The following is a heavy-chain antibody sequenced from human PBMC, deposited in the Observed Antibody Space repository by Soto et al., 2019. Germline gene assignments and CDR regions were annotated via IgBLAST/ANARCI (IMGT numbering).Heavy chain of an antibody. CDR3: ARDLDGWGNYYSDY. V-gene: IGHV1-18*01. J-gene: IGHJ4*02. D-gene: IGHD3-10*01. CDR2: ISPYNRNT. CDR1: GYPFSSIG. Sequence: QVQLVQSGAEVKKPGASVKVSCKASGYPFSSIGISWLRQAPGQGLEWIGWISPYNRNTYYAQRHQGRVTMTTDTSTSTAYMELRSLRSDDTVVYYCARDLDGWGNYYSDYWGQGTLVTVSS.